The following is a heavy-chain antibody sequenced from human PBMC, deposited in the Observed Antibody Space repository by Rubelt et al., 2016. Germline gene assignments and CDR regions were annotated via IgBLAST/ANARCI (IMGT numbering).Heavy chain of an antibody. D-gene: IGHD1-26*01. CDR3: ARDSGSPRGGGHDY. J-gene: IGHJ4*02. V-gene: IGHV1-8*01. CDR2: MNPNSGNT. CDR1: GYTFTSYD. Sequence: VQLVQSGAEVKKPGASVKVSCKASGYTFTSYDINWVRQATGQGLEWMGWMNPNSGNTGYARKLEGIVTMTTDTSTSPAYMELRSLRSDDTAVYYCARDSGSPRGGGHDYWGQGTLVTVSS.